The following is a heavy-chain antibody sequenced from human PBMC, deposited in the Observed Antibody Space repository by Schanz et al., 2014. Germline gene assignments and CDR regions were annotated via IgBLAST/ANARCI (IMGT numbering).Heavy chain of an antibody. D-gene: IGHD3-10*01. J-gene: IGHJ4*02. Sequence: QVQLVQSGAEVKKPGSSVKVSCTASGGTFSSYTISWIRQAPGQGLEWMGLISPYNGNTNYAQKLQGRVTMTADTSTTTTYMELTILSFDATAVDFYAREYCGSGSQYVFDHWGQGTLVTVSS. CDR1: GGTFSSYT. V-gene: IGHV1-18*01. CDR2: ISPYNGNT. CDR3: AREYCGSGSQYVFDH.